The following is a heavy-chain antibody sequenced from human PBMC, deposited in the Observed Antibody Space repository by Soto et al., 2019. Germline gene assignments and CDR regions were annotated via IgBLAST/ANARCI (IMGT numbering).Heavy chain of an antibody. Sequence: ASVKVSCKASGYTFTSYGISWVRQAPGQGLEWMGWISAYNGNTNYAQKLQGRVTMTTGTSTSTAYMELRSLRSDDTAVYYCARAKGGVNTDYYDSSSYYARPYWGKGTLVTLSS. CDR2: ISAYNGNT. J-gene: IGHJ4*02. CDR1: GYTFTSYG. D-gene: IGHD3-22*01. CDR3: ARAKGGVNTDYYDSSSYYARPY. V-gene: IGHV1-18*01.